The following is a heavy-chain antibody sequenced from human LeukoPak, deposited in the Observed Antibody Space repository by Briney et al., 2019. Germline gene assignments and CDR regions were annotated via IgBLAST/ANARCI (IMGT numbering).Heavy chain of an antibody. J-gene: IGHJ4*02. Sequence: GGSLRLSCAASGFTFSSYGMHWARQAPGKGLEWVAFIRYDGSNKYYADSVKGRFTISRDNSKNTLYLQMNSLRAEDTAVYYCANSGANSPKQHDYWRQGTLVTVSS. CDR3: ANSGANSPKQHDY. D-gene: IGHD4/OR15-4a*01. V-gene: IGHV3-30*02. CDR1: GFTFSSYG. CDR2: IRYDGSNK.